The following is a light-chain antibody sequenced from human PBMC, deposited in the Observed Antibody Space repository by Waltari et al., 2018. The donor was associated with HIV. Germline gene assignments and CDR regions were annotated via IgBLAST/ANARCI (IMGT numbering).Light chain of an antibody. CDR1: SSDIGAGFD. CDR3: QSYDSRLSGLYV. CDR2: GNK. V-gene: IGLV1-40*01. J-gene: IGLJ1*01. Sequence: QSVLTQPPSVSGAPGQRITISCTGSSSDIGAGFDVHWYQQVPGTAPKLLSYGNKNRPSGVPDRFSGSKAGTSASLAITGLQTKDEADYYCQSYDSRLSGLYVFGTGTKVTVL.